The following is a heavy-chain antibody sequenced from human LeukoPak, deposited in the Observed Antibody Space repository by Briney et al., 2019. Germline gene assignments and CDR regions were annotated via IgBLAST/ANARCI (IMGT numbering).Heavy chain of an antibody. J-gene: IGHJ4*02. Sequence: SETLSLTCTVSGYSISSGYYWGWIRQPPGKGLEWIGEINHSGSTNYNPSLKSRVTISVDTSKNQFSLKLSSVTAADTAVYYCARDYYGSGSYPNWGQGTLVTVSS. CDR3: ARDYYGSGSYPN. CDR2: INHSGST. D-gene: IGHD3-10*01. V-gene: IGHV4-38-2*02. CDR1: GYSISSGYY.